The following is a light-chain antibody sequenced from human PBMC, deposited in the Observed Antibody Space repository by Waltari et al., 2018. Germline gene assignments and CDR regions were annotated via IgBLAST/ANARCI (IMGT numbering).Light chain of an antibody. CDR2: QDN. J-gene: IGLJ2*01. V-gene: IGLV3-1*01. CDR1: KLGGKS. Sequence: SYELIQPPSVSVSPGQTASLTCPGDKLGGKSLCWYRQRPGQSPVVVIYQDNKRPSGIPERLSGSNSGNTATLTISGTQAVDEGDYYCQTWDSGSLVFGGGTKLTVL. CDR3: QTWDSGSLV.